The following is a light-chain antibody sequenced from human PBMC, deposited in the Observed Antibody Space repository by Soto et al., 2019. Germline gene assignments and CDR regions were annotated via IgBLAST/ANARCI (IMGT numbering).Light chain of an antibody. CDR2: EVS. CDR3: SPYTSSSTPHVV. V-gene: IGLV2-14*01. J-gene: IGLJ2*01. Sequence: QSALTQPASVSGSPGQSITISCTGTGSDVGGYNYVSWYQHHPGKAPKLMIYEVSNRPSGVSNRFSGSKSGNTASLTISGLQAEDEADYYCSPYTSSSTPHVVFGGGTKLTVL. CDR1: GSDVGGYNY.